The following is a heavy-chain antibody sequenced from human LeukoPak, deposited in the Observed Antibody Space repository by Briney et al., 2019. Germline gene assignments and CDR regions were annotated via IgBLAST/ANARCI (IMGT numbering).Heavy chain of an antibody. CDR2: VNPSGGST. V-gene: IGHV1-46*03. CDR1: GYTFTSYY. J-gene: IGHJ3*02. CDR3: ASLNYDSSGSDAFDI. D-gene: IGHD3-22*01. Sequence: ASVKVSXKASGYTFTSYYMHWVRQAPGQGLEWMGIVNPSGGSTSYAQKFQGRVTMTRDTSTSTVYMELSSLRSEDTAVYYCASLNYDSSGSDAFDIWGQGTMVTVSS.